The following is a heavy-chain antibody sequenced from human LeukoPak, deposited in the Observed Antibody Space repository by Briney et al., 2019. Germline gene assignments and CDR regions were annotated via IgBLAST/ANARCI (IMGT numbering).Heavy chain of an antibody. D-gene: IGHD3-22*01. V-gene: IGHV4-39*07. CDR2: IYYSGST. J-gene: IGHJ6*03. CDR3: ASITMIVVVMDYYMDV. Sequence: SETLSLTCTVSGGSISSSSYYWGWIRQPPGKGLEWIGSIYYSGSTYYNPSLKSRVTISVDTSKNQFSLKLSSVTAADTAVYYCASITMIVVVMDYYMDVWGKGTTVTISS. CDR1: GGSISSSSYY.